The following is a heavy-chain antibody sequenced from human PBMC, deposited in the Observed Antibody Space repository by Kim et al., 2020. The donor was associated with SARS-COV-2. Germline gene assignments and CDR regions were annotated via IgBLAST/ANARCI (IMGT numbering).Heavy chain of an antibody. CDR3: ARGHSSGWYFVGFDI. D-gene: IGHD6-19*01. CDR1: GGSISSYY. J-gene: IGHJ3*02. V-gene: IGHV4-59*01. CDR2: IYYSGST. Sequence: SETLSLTCTVSGGSISSYYWSWIRQPPGKGLEWIGYIYYSGSTNYNPSLKSRVTISVDTSKNQFSLKLSSVTAADTAVYYCARGHSSGWYFVGFDIWGQG.